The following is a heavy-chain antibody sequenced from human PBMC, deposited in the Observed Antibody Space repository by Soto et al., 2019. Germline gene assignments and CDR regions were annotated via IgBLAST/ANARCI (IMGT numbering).Heavy chain of an antibody. CDR2: INAGNGNT. Sequence: ASVKVSCKASGYTFTSYAMHWVRQAPGQRLEWMGWINAGNGNTKYSQKFQGRVTITRDTSASTAYMELSSLRSEDTAVYYCARGAGIAVAGGNWFDPWGQGTLVTVSS. CDR3: ARGAGIAVAGGNWFDP. V-gene: IGHV1-3*01. D-gene: IGHD6-19*01. J-gene: IGHJ5*02. CDR1: GYTFTSYA.